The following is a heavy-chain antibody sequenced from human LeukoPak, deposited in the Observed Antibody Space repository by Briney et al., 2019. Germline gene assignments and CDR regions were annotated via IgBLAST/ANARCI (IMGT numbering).Heavy chain of an antibody. V-gene: IGHV3-33*01. Sequence: GRSLRLSCAASGFTFSSYGMHWVRQAPGKGLEWVAVIWYDGSNKYYADSVKGRFTTSRDNSKNTLYLQMNSLRAEDTAVYYCARDFGGTLKTALDYWGRGTLVTVSS. CDR1: GFTFSSYG. CDR3: ARDFGGTLKTALDY. CDR2: IWYDGSNK. J-gene: IGHJ4*02. D-gene: IGHD2-15*01.